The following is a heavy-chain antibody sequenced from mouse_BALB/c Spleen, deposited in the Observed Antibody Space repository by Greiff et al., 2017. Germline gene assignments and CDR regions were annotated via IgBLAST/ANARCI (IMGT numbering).Heavy chain of an antibody. CDR2: IDPENGDT. V-gene: IGHV14-4*02. CDR1: GFNIKDYY. Sequence: EVQLQQSGAELVRSGASVKLSCTASGFNIKDYYMHWVKQRPEQGLEWIGWIDPENGDTEYAPKFQGKATMTADTSSNTAYLQLSSLTSEDTAVYYCNAEFITFPMDYWGQGTSVTVSS. CDR3: NAEFITFPMDY. D-gene: IGHD1-2*01. J-gene: IGHJ4*01.